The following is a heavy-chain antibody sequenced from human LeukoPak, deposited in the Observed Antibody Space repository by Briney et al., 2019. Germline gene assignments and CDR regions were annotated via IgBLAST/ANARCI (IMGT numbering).Heavy chain of an antibody. J-gene: IGHJ4*02. CDR2: ISSNSSYI. V-gene: IGHV3-21*01. CDR3: ARDPPKYNWNRPYYFDY. D-gene: IGHD1-20*01. Sequence: GGSLRLSCAASGFTFSSYSMNWVRQAPGKGLEWVSSISSNSSYIYYADSVKGRFTISRDNAKNSLYLQMNSLRAEDTAVYYCARDPPKYNWNRPYYFDYWGQGTLVTVSS. CDR1: GFTFSSYS.